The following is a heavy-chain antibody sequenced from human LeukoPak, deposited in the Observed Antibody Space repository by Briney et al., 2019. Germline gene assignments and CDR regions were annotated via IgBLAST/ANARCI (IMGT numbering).Heavy chain of an antibody. CDR1: GGSVNSGGYY. J-gene: IGHJ4*02. CDR2: ISYSGST. Sequence: SETLSLTCTVSGGSVNSGGYYWSWIRQHPGKGLEWIVYISYSGSTYYNPALKSRLTISLDTSKNQFSLRLSSVNAADAAVYFCAVGPHHYFDYWGQGTLVTVSS. CDR3: AVGPHHYFDY. V-gene: IGHV4-31*03.